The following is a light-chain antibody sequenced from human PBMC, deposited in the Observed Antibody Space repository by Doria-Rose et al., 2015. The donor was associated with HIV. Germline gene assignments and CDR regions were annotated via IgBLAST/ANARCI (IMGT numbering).Light chain of an antibody. CDR1: QSITRW. CDR2: KAS. CDR3: QQYNSYSPWT. Sequence: DIRLTQSPSTLSASVGDSVTITCRASQSITRWLAWYQQKPGKAPKLPIYKASLLESGVPSRFSGSGSGTEFTLTISSLQPDDFATYYCQQYNSYSPWTFGPGTKLEIK. V-gene: IGKV1-5*03. J-gene: IGKJ2*02.